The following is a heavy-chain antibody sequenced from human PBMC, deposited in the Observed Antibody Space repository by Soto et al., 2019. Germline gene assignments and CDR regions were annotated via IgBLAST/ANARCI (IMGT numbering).Heavy chain of an antibody. D-gene: IGHD6-25*01. CDR1: GYTFIDYG. Sequence: GPGVKKPGASVKVSCKTSGYTFIDYGVSWVRQAPGHGLEYVGWIGTYTGNTNYAQKVQGRVTLTTDTSTSTAYMELTSLTSDDTAVYYCARDVWGTAAAGSYYFDYWGQGTVVTVSS. V-gene: IGHV1-18*04. CDR2: IGTYTGNT. J-gene: IGHJ4*02. CDR3: ARDVWGTAAAGSYYFDY.